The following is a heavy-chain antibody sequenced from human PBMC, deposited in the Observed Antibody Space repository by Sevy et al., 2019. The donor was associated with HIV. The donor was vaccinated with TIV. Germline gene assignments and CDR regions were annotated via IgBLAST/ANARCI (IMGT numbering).Heavy chain of an antibody. D-gene: IGHD2-2*01. CDR1: GFTFTSYA. V-gene: IGHV3-23*01. J-gene: IGHJ4*02. Sequence: GGSLRLSCAASGFTFTSYAMSWVRQAPGKGLEWVSSISGSHGTPYYADSVKGRFTISRDNPKNTLYLQMSSLRAEDTAVYYCAKSEWGNIGFCTRSSCYPFDYWGQGTLVTVSS. CDR3: AKSEWGNIGFCTRSSCYPFDY. CDR2: ISGSHGTP.